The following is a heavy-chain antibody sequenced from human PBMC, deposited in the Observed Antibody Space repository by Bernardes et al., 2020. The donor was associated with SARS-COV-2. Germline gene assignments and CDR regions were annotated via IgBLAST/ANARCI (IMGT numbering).Heavy chain of an antibody. Sequence: GGSLRLSCAACEFTFSSYTMSWVRQAPGKGPEWLSSSDSGSTYIYYADSVAGRFTISRDNAKNSLYLQMNSLRAEDTALYYCARVPAHSYDMDVWGQGTTVTVSS. CDR1: EFTFSSYT. CDR2: SDSGSTYI. V-gene: IGHV3-21*06. J-gene: IGHJ6*02. CDR3: ARVPAHSYDMDV.